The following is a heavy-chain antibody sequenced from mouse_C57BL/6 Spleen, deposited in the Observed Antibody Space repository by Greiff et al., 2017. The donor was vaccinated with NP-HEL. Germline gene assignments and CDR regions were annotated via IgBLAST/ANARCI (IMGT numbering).Heavy chain of an antibody. D-gene: IGHD2-4*01. V-gene: IGHV1-19*01. CDR3: ARLHYDNAMDY. Sequence: VQLQQSGPVLVKPGASVKMSCKASGYTFTDYYMNWVKQSHGKSLEWIGVINPYNGGTSYNQKFKGKATLTVDKSSSTAYMELNSLTSEDSAVYYCARLHYDNAMDYWGQGTSVTVSS. CDR1: GYTFTDYY. CDR2: INPYNGGT. J-gene: IGHJ4*01.